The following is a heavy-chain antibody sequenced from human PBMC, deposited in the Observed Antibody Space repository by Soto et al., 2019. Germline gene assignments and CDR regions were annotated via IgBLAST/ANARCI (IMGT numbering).Heavy chain of an antibody. D-gene: IGHD3-10*01. CDR2: INSDGGTT. CDR3: LAGETNYFDF. CDR1: GLTLSRYW. J-gene: IGHJ4*02. V-gene: IGHV3-74*01. Sequence: EVQLVESGGGLVQPGGSLRLSCAGSGLTLSRYWMHWVRQGPGKGLLWVSRINSDGGTTTYADYVKGRFTISRDNAKNTVDLQMNSLRAEDTAVYYCLAGETNYFDFWGQGTLVTVSS.